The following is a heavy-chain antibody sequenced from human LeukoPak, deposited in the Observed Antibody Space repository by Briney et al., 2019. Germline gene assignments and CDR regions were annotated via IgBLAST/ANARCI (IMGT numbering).Heavy chain of an antibody. D-gene: IGHD5-18*01. J-gene: IGHJ5*02. V-gene: IGHV3-30*03. CDR2: ITYDGSSE. Sequence: PGTSLRLPCVASGFTFSNYGMHWVRQAPGKGLEWVATITYDGSSEYYADSVKDRFTVSRDNSKNTLYLQMNSLRAEDTAVYYCARGGGTAREEYNWFDPWGQGTLATVSS. CDR3: ARGGGTAREEYNWFDP. CDR1: GFTFSNYG.